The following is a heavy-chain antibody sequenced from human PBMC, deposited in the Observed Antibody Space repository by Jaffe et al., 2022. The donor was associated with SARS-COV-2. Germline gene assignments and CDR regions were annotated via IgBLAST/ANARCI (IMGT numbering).Heavy chain of an antibody. Sequence: EVQLVESGGGVVQPGGSLRLSCAASGFTFDDYAMHWVRQAPGKGLEWVSLISGDGGSTYYADSVKGRFTISRDNSKNSLYLQMNSLRTEDTALYYCAKDISRMQLWTNDDAFDIWGQGTMVTVSS. D-gene: IGHD5-18*01. J-gene: IGHJ3*02. CDR3: AKDISRMQLWTNDDAFDI. CDR2: ISGDGGST. V-gene: IGHV3-43*02. CDR1: GFTFDDYA.